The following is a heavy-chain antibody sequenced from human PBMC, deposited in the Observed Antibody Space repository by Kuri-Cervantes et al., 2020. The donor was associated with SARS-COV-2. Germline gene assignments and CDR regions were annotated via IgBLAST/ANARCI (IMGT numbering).Heavy chain of an antibody. CDR2: TIGGGGNT. V-gene: IGHV3-23*01. Sequence: GGSLRLSCAASGFTFSSFAMSWVRQAPGKGLEWVSSTIGGGGNTYYADSVKGRFTISRDNSKNTLLLLLNSLRAEDTAVYYCASGGPPQDYYDSSGYWLGHDYWGQGTLVTVSS. J-gene: IGHJ4*02. CDR1: GFTFSSFA. D-gene: IGHD3-22*01. CDR3: ASGGPPQDYYDSSGYWLGHDY.